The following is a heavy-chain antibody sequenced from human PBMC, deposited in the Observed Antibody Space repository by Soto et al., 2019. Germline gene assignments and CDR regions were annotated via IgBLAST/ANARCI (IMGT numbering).Heavy chain of an antibody. V-gene: IGHV1-46*03. CDR3: GRAHYYDSSGPTLDF. D-gene: IGHD3-22*01. J-gene: IGHJ4*02. CDR2: MNPSGVTT. Sequence: ASVKVSCKASGYSLRSFFIHWVRQAPGQGLECMGIMNPSGVTTYYAQKFQGRLTVTRDTSTNTVYMELSSLRSEDTAVYYCGRAHYYDSSGPTLDFWGQGTPVTVSS. CDR1: GYSLRSFF.